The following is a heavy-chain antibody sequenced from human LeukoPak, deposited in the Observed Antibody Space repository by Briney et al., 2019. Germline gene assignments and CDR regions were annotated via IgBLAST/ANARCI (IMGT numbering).Heavy chain of an antibody. Sequence: GGSLRLSCAASGVSVSGYHMSWVRQAPGKGLEWVSVTYAGGSTYYADSVKGRFTISRDNSKNTAYLQMNSLRPEDTAVYFCARGGDAYNPFDYWGQGTLVTVSS. CDR3: ARGGDAYNPFDY. D-gene: IGHD5-24*01. CDR1: GVSVSGYH. J-gene: IGHJ4*02. CDR2: TYAGGST. V-gene: IGHV3-66*02.